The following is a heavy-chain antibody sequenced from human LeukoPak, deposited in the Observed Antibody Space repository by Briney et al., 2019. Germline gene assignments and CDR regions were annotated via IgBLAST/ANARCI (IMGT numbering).Heavy chain of an antibody. CDR2: IRSKANSYAT. CDR1: GLTFSGSA. J-gene: IGHJ4*02. D-gene: IGHD3-22*01. CDR3: TRQIGYDSTTGDLDY. Sequence: GGSLRLSCAASGLTFSGSAMHWVRQASGKGLEWVGRIRSKANSYATAYAASVKGRFTISRDDSKNTAYLQTNSLKTEDTAVYYCTRQIGYDSTTGDLDYWGQGTLVTVSS. V-gene: IGHV3-73*01.